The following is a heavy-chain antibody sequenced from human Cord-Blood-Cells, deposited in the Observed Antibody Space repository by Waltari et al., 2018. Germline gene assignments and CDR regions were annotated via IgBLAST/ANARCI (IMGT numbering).Heavy chain of an antibody. J-gene: IGHJ3*02. V-gene: IGHV2-26*01. CDR2: IFSNDEK. CDR3: ARVLRYEMMVIREAFDI. Sequence: QVTLKASGPVLVTPTETLTLTCTVSGSSLSNARMGVSWIRQPPGKALEWLAHIFSNDEKSYSTSLKSRLTISKDTSKSQVVLTMTTVDPVDTATYYCARVLRYEMMVIREAFDIWGQGTMVTVSS. CDR1: GSSLSNARMG. D-gene: IGHD3-22*01.